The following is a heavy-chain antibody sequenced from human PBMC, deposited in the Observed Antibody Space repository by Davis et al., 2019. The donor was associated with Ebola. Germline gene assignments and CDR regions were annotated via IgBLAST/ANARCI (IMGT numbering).Heavy chain of an antibody. J-gene: IGHJ4*02. CDR3: ARSRGSSDIVVVPAAFDY. Sequence: ASVKVSCKASGYTFTSYGISWVRQAPGQGLEWMGWISAYNGNTNYAQKLQGRVTITRDTSASTAYMELRSLRSDDTAVYYCARSRGSSDIVVVPAAFDYWGQGTLVTVSS. CDR2: ISAYNGNT. D-gene: IGHD2-2*01. V-gene: IGHV1-18*01. CDR1: GYTFTSYG.